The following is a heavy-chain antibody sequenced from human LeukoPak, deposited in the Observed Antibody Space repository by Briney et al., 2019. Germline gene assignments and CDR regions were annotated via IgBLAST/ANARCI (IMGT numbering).Heavy chain of an antibody. J-gene: IGHJ4*02. CDR1: GGSFSGYY. CDR2: INHSGST. V-gene: IGHV4-34*01. Sequence: SETLSLTCAVYGGSFSGYYWSWIRQPPGKGLEWIGEINHSGSTNYNPSLKSRVTMSVDASKNQFSLKLSSVTAADTAVYYCARDLPAWNDGFDYWGQGTLVTVSS. CDR3: ARDLPAWNDGFDY. D-gene: IGHD1-1*01.